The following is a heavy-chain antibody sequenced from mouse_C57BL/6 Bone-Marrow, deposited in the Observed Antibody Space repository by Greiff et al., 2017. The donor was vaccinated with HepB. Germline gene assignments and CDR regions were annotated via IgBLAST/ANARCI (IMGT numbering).Heavy chain of an antibody. CDR1: GFNIKDDY. CDR2: IDPENGDT. CDR3: TTMSESYFDY. J-gene: IGHJ2*01. D-gene: IGHD6-2*01. Sequence: VQLQQSGAELVRPGASVKLSCTASGFNIKDDYMHWVKQRPEQGLEWIGWIDPENGDTEYASKFQGKATITADTSSNTAYLQLSSLTSKDTAVYYCTTMSESYFDYWGQGTTLTVSS. V-gene: IGHV14-4*01.